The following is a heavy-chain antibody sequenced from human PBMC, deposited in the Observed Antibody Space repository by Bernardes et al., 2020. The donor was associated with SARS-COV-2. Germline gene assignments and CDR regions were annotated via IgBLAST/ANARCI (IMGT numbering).Heavy chain of an antibody. CDR3: AKEAYGSGSYHDAFDI. CDR2: ISGSGGST. V-gene: IGHV3-23*01. D-gene: IGHD3-10*01. J-gene: IGHJ3*02. CDR1: GFTFSSYA. Sequence: GWSLRLSCAASGFTFSSYAMSWVRQAPGKGLEWVSAISGSGGSTYYADSVKGRFTISRDNSKNTLYLQMNSLRAEDTAVYYCAKEAYGSGSYHDAFDIWGQGTMVTVSS.